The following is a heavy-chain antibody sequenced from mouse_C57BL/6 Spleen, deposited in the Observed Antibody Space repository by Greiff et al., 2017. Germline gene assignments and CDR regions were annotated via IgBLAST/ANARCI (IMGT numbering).Heavy chain of an antibody. V-gene: IGHV1-64*01. CDR1: GYTFTSYW. CDR2: IHPNSGST. CDR3: ARNWDHWYFDV. D-gene: IGHD4-1*01. Sequence: VQLQQPGAELVKPGASVKLSCKASGYTFTSYWMHWVKQRPGQGLEWIGMIHPNSGSTNYNEKFKSKATLTVDKSSSTAYMQLSSLTSEDSAVYYCARNWDHWYFDVWGTGTTVTVSS. J-gene: IGHJ1*03.